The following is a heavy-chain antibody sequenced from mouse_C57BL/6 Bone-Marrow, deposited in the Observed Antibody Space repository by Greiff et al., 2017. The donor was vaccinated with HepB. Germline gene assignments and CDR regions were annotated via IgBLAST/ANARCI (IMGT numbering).Heavy chain of an antibody. V-gene: IGHV1-63*01. CDR2: IYPGGGYT. CDR1: GYTFTNYW. CDR3: ARYYDYDEGGFDY. Sequence: QVQLQQSGAELVRPGTSVKMSCKASGYTFTNYWIGWAKQRPGHGLEWIGDIYPGGGYTNYNEKFKGKATLTADKSSSTAYMQFSSLTSEDSAIYYCARYYDYDEGGFDYWGQGTTLTVSS. D-gene: IGHD2-4*01. J-gene: IGHJ2*01.